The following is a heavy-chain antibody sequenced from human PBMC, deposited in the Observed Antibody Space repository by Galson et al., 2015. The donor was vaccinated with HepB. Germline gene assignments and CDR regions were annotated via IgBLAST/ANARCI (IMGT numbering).Heavy chain of an antibody. CDR1: GFTFSNYA. CDR2: ISGSGSDT. Sequence: LRLSCAASGFTFSNYATSWVRQAPGNGLEWVSVISGSGSDTYYTDSVKGRFTISRDNSKNTLFLQMNYLRVEDTAVYCCARGRQLDPWGQGTLVTVSS. CDR3: ARGRQLDP. V-gene: IGHV3-23*01. D-gene: IGHD3-16*01. J-gene: IGHJ5*02.